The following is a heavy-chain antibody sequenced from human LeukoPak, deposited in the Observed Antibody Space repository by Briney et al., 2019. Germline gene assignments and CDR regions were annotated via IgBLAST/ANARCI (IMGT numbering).Heavy chain of an antibody. CDR3: TTDPLGRYYDFSGDV. J-gene: IGHJ6*04. V-gene: IGHV3-15*01. D-gene: IGHD3-3*01. Sequence: GGSLRFSCAASGFTFSNAWMSWVRQAPGKGLECVGSIKSKTDGGTTDYAAPVKGIFNISRDDSKNTLYLQMNSLKTEDTAVYYCTTDPLGRYYDFSGDVWGKGTTVTVSS. CDR2: IKSKTDGGTT. CDR1: GFTFSNAW.